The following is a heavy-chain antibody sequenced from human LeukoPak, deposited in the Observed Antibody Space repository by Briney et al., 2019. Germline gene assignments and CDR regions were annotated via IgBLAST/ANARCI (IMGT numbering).Heavy chain of an antibody. Sequence: SVKVSCKASGGTFSSYAISWVRQAPGQGLEWMGGIIPIFGTANYAQKFQGRVTITADESTSTAYMELSSLRSEDTAVYYCARGPRYDCSGGSCRSDYWGQGTPVTVSS. CDR3: ARGPRYDCSGGSCRSDY. J-gene: IGHJ4*02. CDR2: IIPIFGTA. V-gene: IGHV1-69*13. CDR1: GGTFSSYA. D-gene: IGHD2-15*01.